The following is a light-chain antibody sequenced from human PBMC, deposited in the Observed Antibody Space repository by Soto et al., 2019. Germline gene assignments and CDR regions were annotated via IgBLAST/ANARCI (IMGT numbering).Light chain of an antibody. CDR3: SSYGGSNNFDVV. J-gene: IGLJ2*01. CDR1: SSDVGDYNY. CDR2: EVT. V-gene: IGLV2-8*01. Sequence: QSALTQPPSASGSPGQSVTISCTGTSSDVGDYNYVSWYQQHPGKAPQLMIYEVTKRPSGVPDRFSGSKSGNTASLSVSGLQAEDEADYYCSSYGGSNNFDVVFGGGTKLTVL.